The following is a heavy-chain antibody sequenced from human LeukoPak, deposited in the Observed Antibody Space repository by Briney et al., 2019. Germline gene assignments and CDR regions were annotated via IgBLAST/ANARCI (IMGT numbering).Heavy chain of an antibody. CDR2: ISYDGSNK. CDR3: AGSQLYDYVWGSYRYPPGGVDY. V-gene: IGHV3-30*14. CDR1: GFTFGSYA. J-gene: IGHJ4*02. Sequence: PGRSLRLSCAASGFTFGSYAMHWVRQAPGKGLEWVAVISYDGSNKYYADSVKGRFTISRDNSKNTLYLQMNSLRAEDTAVYYCAGSQLYDYVWGSYRYPPGGVDYWGQGTLVTVSS. D-gene: IGHD3-16*02.